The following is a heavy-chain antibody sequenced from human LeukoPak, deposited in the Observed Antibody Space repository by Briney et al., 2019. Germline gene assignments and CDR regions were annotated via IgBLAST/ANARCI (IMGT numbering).Heavy chain of an antibody. CDR2: ISSSSSYI. V-gene: IGHV3-21*01. D-gene: IGHD5-24*01. CDR1: GFTFSSYS. J-gene: IGHJ4*02. CDR3: ARDGLGMATITSFDY. Sequence: GGSLRLSCAASGFTFSSYSMNWVRQAPGKGLEWVPSISSSSSYIYYADSVKGRFTISRDNAKNSLYLQMNSLRAEDTAVYYCARDGLGMATITSFDYWGQGTLVTVSS.